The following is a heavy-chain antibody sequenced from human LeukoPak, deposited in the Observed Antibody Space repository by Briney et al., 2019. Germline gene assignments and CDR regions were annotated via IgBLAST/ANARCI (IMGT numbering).Heavy chain of an antibody. CDR1: GGSISSSNW. V-gene: IGHV4-4*02. J-gene: IGHJ4*02. D-gene: IGHD3-22*01. CDR2: IYHSGST. Sequence: SETLSLTCAVSGGSISSSNWWSWVRQPPGKGLEWIGEIYHSGSTNYNPSLKSRVTISVDKSKNQFSLKLSSVTAADTAVYYCVRGYYDRSDSSNPFDSWGQGTLVTVSA. CDR3: VRGYYDRSDSSNPFDS.